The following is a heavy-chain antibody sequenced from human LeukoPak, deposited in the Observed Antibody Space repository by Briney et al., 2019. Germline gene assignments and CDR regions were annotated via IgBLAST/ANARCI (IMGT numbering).Heavy chain of an antibody. Sequence: ASVKVSCKASGYTFTGYYMHWVRQAPGQGLEWMGWINPNSGGTNYAQKFQGRVTMTRDTFISTAYMELSRPRSDDTAVYYCARWGIRGGPAVVYFDYWGQGTLVTVSS. D-gene: IGHD3-10*01. CDR1: GYTFTGYY. CDR2: INPNSGGT. V-gene: IGHV1-2*02. J-gene: IGHJ4*02. CDR3: ARWGIRGGPAVVYFDY.